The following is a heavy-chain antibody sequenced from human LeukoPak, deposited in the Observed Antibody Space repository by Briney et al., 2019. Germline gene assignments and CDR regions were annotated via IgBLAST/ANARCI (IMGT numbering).Heavy chain of an antibody. D-gene: IGHD2-2*01. V-gene: IGHV1-24*01. CDR1: GYTLTELS. Sequence: ASVKVSRKVSGYTLTELSMHWVRQAPGKGLEWMGGFEPEDGETIYAQKFQGRVTMTEDTSTDTAYMELSSLRSEDTAVYYCATVTGDCSSTSCRYNWFDPWGQGTLVTVSS. J-gene: IGHJ5*02. CDR2: FEPEDGET. CDR3: ATVTGDCSSTSCRYNWFDP.